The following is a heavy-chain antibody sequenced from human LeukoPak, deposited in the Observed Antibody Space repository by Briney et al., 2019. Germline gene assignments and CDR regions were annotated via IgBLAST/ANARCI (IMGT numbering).Heavy chain of an antibody. CDR1: GFTFSSYW. D-gene: IGHD1-26*01. Sequence: NAGGSLRLSCAASGFTFSSYWMGWVRQAPGKGLEWVSSISSSSSYIYYADSVKGRFTISRDNAKNSLYLQMNSLRAEDTAVYYCAKGPVGATRHFDYWGQGTLVTVSS. V-gene: IGHV3-21*01. CDR2: ISSSSSYI. J-gene: IGHJ4*02. CDR3: AKGPVGATRHFDY.